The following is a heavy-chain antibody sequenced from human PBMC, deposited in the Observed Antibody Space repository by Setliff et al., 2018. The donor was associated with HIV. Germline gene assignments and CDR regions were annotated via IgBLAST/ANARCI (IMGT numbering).Heavy chain of an antibody. CDR1: GGSISSYY. D-gene: IGHD2-21*01. V-gene: IGHV4-59*12. J-gene: IGHJ4*02. Sequence: SETLSLTCTVSGGSISSYYWSWIRQPPVKGLEWIGYIYYSGSSKNTPSHKSRVTISVDTSKNQFSLRLSAVTAADTAVYYCAAQDLDLVKYYYMDYWGPGALVTVSS. CDR2: IYYSGSS. CDR3: AAQDLDLVKYYYMDY.